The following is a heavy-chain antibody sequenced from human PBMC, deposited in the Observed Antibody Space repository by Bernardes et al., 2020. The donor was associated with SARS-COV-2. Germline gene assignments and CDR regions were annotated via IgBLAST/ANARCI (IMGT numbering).Heavy chain of an antibody. J-gene: IGHJ4*02. CDR2: ISGNGDTI. D-gene: IGHD3-9*01. CDR3: ARRLGKNNPFDY. CDR1: GFTFSTYS. V-gene: IGHV3-64*01. Sequence: GESLRLSCAASGFTFSTYSIFWFRQAPGKGLEYVSAISGNGDTIFYGNSVKGRFTISRDNSKNTLFLQMGDLRTEDMAVYYCARRLGKNNPFDYWGQGTLVTVSS.